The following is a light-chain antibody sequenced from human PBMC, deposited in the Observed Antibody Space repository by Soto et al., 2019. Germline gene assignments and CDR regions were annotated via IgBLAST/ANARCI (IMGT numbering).Light chain of an antibody. V-gene: IGKV1-39*01. CDR3: QQSYSGPLT. CDR2: AAS. CDR1: QSISSY. Sequence: DIQMTQSPSPLSASVGDRVTITCRASQSISSYLNWYQQKPGKAPKVLIYAASSLQSGVPSRFSGIGSGTDFTLSISSLQPEDFATYYCQQSYSGPLTLGGGTKVDIK. J-gene: IGKJ4*01.